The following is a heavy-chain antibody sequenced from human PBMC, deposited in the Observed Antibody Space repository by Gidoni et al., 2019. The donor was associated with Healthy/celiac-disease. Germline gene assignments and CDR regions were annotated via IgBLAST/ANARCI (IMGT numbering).Heavy chain of an antibody. CDR2: ISYDGSNK. D-gene: IGHD2-2*01. CDR3: AKDMDCSSTSCYVRLHYYYGMDV. Sequence: VVQPGRSLSLSCAASGFTFSSYGMHWVRQAPGKGLEWVAVISYDGSNKYYADSVKGRFTISRDNSKNTLYLQMNSLRAEDTAVYYCAKDMDCSSTSCYVRLHYYYGMDVWGQGTTVTVSS. V-gene: IGHV3-30*18. J-gene: IGHJ6*02. CDR1: GFTFSSYG.